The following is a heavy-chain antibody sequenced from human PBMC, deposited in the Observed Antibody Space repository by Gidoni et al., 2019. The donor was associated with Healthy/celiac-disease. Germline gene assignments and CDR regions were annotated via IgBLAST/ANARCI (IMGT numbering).Heavy chain of an antibody. J-gene: IGHJ4*02. CDR3: ARGYGRDGYNLDY. D-gene: IGHD5-18*01. CDR1: GGSISSGGYY. Sequence: QVQLQESGPGLVKPSQTLSLTCTVSGGSISSGGYYWSWIRQHPGKGLEWIWYIYYSGSTYYTPSLKSRVTISVDTSKNQFSLKLSSVTAADTAVYYCARGYGRDGYNLDYWGQGTLVTVSS. V-gene: IGHV4-31*03. CDR2: IYYSGST.